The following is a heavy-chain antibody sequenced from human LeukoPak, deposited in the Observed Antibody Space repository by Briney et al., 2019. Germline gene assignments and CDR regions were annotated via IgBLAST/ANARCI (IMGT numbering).Heavy chain of an antibody. D-gene: IGHD6-13*01. CDR3: AKLAATGGFDY. J-gene: IGHJ4*02. V-gene: IGHV4-38-2*01. CDR2: INHSGTT. CDR1: NYFLSSGYY. Sequence: SEILSLTCAVSNYFLSSGYYWGWLRKPPGKGLEWFGSINHSGTTYYNPSLKSRLTISVDTSKNQFSLRLSSVTAADTAVYYCAKLAATGGFDYWGQGTLVTVSS.